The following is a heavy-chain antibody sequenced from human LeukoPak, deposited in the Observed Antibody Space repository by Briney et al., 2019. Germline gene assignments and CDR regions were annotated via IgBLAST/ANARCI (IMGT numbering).Heavy chain of an antibody. CDR1: GFTFSDYY. Sequence: GGSLRLSWAASGFTFSDYYMSWIRQAPGKRLEWVSYVSGSNTYTNYAGSVKGRFTISRDNAKSSLYLQMNSLRAEDTAVYYCAAGRGFGELFPNRFDPWGQGTLVTVSS. J-gene: IGHJ5*02. D-gene: IGHD3-10*01. V-gene: IGHV3-11*06. CDR3: AAGRGFGELFPNRFDP. CDR2: VSGSNTYT.